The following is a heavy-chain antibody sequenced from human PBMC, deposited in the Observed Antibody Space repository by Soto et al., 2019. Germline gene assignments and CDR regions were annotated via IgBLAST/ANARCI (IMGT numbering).Heavy chain of an antibody. Sequence: SETLSLTCTVSGGSISSYYWSWIRQPPGKGLEWIGYIYYSGSTNYNPSLKSRVTISVDTSKNQFSLKLSSVTAADTAVYYCARFLYYYDSSGLNWFDPWGQGTLVTVSS. D-gene: IGHD3-22*01. J-gene: IGHJ5*02. CDR3: ARFLYYYDSSGLNWFDP. CDR2: IYYSGST. V-gene: IGHV4-59*12. CDR1: GGSISSYY.